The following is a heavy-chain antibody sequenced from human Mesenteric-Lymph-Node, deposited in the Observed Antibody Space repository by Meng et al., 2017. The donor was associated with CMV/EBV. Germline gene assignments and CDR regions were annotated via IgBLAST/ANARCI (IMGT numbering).Heavy chain of an antibody. D-gene: IGHD3-22*01. Sequence: GESLKISCAASGFTVSTNYMSWVRQAPGKGLEWVSSISSSSSYIYYADSVKGRFTISRDNAKNSLYLQMNSLRAEDTAVYYCARETPYYYDSSGTFDYWGQGTLVTVSS. CDR3: ARETPYYYDSSGTFDY. CDR1: GFTVSTNY. CDR2: ISSSSSYI. J-gene: IGHJ4*02. V-gene: IGHV3-21*01.